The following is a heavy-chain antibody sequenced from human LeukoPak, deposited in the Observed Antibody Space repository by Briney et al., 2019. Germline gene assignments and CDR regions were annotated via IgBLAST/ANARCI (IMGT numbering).Heavy chain of an antibody. J-gene: IGHJ4*02. D-gene: IGHD2-2*01. Sequence: ASVKVSCKASGYRFTGFYLHWVRQAPGQGLEWMGWISGNNDNPNYGQKFQGRLTVTTDTSTSTAYMELRNLRFDDTAVYYCARDGTSTDDYWGQGTLVTVSS. V-gene: IGHV1-18*04. CDR3: ARDGTSTDDY. CDR2: ISGNNDNP. CDR1: GYRFTGFY.